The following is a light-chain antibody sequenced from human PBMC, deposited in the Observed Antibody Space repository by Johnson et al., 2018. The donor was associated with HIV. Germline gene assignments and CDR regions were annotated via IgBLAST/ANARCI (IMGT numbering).Light chain of an antibody. CDR3: GTWDTSLSVYV. J-gene: IGLJ1*01. CDR1: SSNIGNNY. CDR2: ENN. V-gene: IGLV1-51*02. Sequence: SVLTQPPSVSVAPGQKVTISCSGSSSNIGNNYVSWYQQLPGTAPKVLIHENNKRPSGIPDRFSGPKSDTSATLGITGLQTGDEAEYYCGTWDTSLSVYVFGTGTKVPVL.